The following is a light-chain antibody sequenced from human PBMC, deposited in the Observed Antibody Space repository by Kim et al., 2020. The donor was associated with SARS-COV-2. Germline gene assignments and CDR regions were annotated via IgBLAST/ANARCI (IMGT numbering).Light chain of an antibody. CDR2: WAS. Sequence: ATINCKSSQSILFSANNRNYLAWYQQKPGQPPKLLIYWASTRESGVPDRFSGSGSGTDFTLTISSLQAEDVAVYYCQQHFTTPPWTFGQGTKVEI. CDR1: QSILFSANNRNY. J-gene: IGKJ1*01. V-gene: IGKV4-1*01. CDR3: QQHFTTPPWT.